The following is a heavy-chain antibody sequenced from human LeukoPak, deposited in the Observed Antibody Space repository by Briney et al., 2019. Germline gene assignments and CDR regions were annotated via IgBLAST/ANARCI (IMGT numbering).Heavy chain of an antibody. J-gene: IGHJ4*02. CDR1: GGAFSSYT. V-gene: IGHV1-69*02. CDR3: AINIPPAHCSSTSCYTGDY. D-gene: IGHD2-2*02. CDR2: IIPILGIA. Sequence: SVKVSCKASGGAFSSYTISWVRQAPGQGLEWMGRIIPILGIANYAQKFQGRVTTTADKSTSTAYMELSSLRSEDTAVYYCAINIPPAHCSSTSCYTGDYWGQGTLVTVSS.